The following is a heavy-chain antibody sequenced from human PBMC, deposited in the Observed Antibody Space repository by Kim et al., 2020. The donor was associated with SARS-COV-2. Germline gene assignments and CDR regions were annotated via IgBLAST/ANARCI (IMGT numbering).Heavy chain of an antibody. J-gene: IGHJ4*02. Sequence: GGSLRLSCAASGFTFSSYGMHWVRQAPGKGLEWVAVISYDGSNKYYADSVKGRFTISRDNSKNTLYLQMNSLRAEDTAVYYCAKDGSSPFDYWGQGTLVTVSS. CDR1: GFTFSSYG. CDR2: ISYDGSNK. CDR3: AKDGSSPFDY. V-gene: IGHV3-30*18. D-gene: IGHD6-6*01.